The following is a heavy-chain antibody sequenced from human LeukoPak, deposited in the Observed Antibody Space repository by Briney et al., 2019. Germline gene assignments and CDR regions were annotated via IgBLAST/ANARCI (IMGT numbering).Heavy chain of an antibody. J-gene: IGHJ6*02. D-gene: IGHD1-26*01. Sequence: SETLSLTSTVSGGSVSSGSYYWSWVRQPPGKGLEWIGYIYYSGSTKYNPSLKSRVTISIDTSKNQFSLKLSSVTAADTAIYYCAGVVGGSYSMDVWGQGTTVTVSS. CDR2: IYYSGST. CDR3: AGVVGGSYSMDV. CDR1: GGSVSSGSYY. V-gene: IGHV4-61*01.